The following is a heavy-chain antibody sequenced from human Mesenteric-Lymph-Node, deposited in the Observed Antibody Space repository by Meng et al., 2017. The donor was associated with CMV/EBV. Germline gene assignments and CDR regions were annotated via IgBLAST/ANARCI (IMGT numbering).Heavy chain of an antibody. CDR3: ARGPPTYYDGSSGYYFFDY. CDR1: SCSGYY. CDR2: INESGSP. Sequence: SCSGYYWTWIRQPPGKGLEWIGEINESGSPNYNPSLKSRVTISVDTSKNQCSLKVNSVTAADMAVYFCARGPPTYYDGSSGYYFFDYWGQGTLVTVSS. V-gene: IGHV4-34*01. J-gene: IGHJ4*02. D-gene: IGHD3-22*01.